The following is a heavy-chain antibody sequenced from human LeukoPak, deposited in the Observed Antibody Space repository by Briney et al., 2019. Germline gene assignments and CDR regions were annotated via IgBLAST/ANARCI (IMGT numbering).Heavy chain of an antibody. D-gene: IGHD3-10*01. CDR2: MNPNSGNT. J-gene: IGHJ3*02. Sequence: ASVKVSCKASGYTFTSYDINWVRQATGQGLEWMGWMNPNSGNTGYAQKFQGRVTMTRNTSISTAYMEPSSLRSEDTAVYYCARGGYYYGSGTDAFDIWGQGTMVTVSS. CDR1: GYTFTSYD. CDR3: ARGGYYYGSGTDAFDI. V-gene: IGHV1-8*01.